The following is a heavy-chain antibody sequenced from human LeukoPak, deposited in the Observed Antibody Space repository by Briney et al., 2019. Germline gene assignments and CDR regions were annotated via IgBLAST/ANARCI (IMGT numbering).Heavy chain of an antibody. V-gene: IGHV4-34*01. CDR3: ARKTPAVRYCSSTSCSRNWFDP. J-gene: IGHJ5*02. Sequence: SETLSLTCAVYGGSFSGYYWSWIRQPPGKGLEWIGEINHSGSTNYNPSLKSRVTISVDTSKNQFPLKLSSVTAADTAVYYCARKTPAVRYCSSTSCSRNWFDPWGQGTLVTVSS. CDR2: INHSGST. D-gene: IGHD2-2*01. CDR1: GGSFSGYY.